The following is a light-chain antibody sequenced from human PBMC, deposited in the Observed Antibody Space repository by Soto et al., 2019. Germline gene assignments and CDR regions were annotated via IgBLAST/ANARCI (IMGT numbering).Light chain of an antibody. CDR1: SSDVAAYNY. CDR2: EVS. V-gene: IGLV2-14*01. J-gene: IGLJ1*01. Sequence: QSALTQPASVSGSPGQSITISCTGTSSDVAAYNYVSWYQQHPGKAPKLMIYEVSNRPSGVSNRFSGSKSGNTASLTISGLQAEDEADYYCSSYTSSTTLYVFGPGTKLNVL. CDR3: SSYTSSTTLYV.